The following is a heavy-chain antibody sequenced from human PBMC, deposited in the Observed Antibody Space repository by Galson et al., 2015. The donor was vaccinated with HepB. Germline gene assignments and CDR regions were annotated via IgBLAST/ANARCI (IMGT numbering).Heavy chain of an antibody. CDR2: IGSQSYNYAT. CDR1: GFTFSGSA. D-gene: IGHD3-22*01. CDR3: VRMGDLSGYSSC. V-gene: IGHV3-73*01. Sequence: SLRLSCAGSGFTFSGSAMHWVRQASGKRLEWVGRIGSQSYNYATAYTASVKGRFTISRDDSKNTAYLQMNSLRTEDTAVYYRVRMGDLSGYSSCWGQGTLVTVSS. J-gene: IGHJ4*02.